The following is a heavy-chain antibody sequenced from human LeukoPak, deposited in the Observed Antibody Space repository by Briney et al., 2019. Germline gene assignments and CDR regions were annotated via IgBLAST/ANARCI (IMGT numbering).Heavy chain of an antibody. CDR1: GFTFSTFA. D-gene: IGHD3-10*01. J-gene: IGHJ4*02. CDR3: ARAKPKNMVRGLIMRRESRYYFDY. Sequence: TGGSLRLSCAASGFTFSTFAMNWVRQPPGKGLEWVSSIFPSGGEIHYADSVRGRFTISRDNSKSTLYIQMNSLRAEDTAVYYCARAKPKNMVRGLIMRRESRYYFDYWGQGTLVTVSS. CDR2: IFPSGGEI. V-gene: IGHV3-23*01.